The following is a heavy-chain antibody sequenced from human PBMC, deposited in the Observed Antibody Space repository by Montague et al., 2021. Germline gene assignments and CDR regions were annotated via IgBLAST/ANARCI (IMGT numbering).Heavy chain of an antibody. CDR2: IYYSGGT. D-gene: IGHD4-17*01. Sequence: TLSLTCAVSGGSISSTAYYWSWIRQHPGKGLEWIGYIYYSGGTYYNPSLKSRVTISVNTSQNQFSLNLNSVTAADTAVYYCARVGATVTAPFDSWGQGTLVTVSS. CDR3: ARVGATVTAPFDS. CDR1: GGSISSTAYY. J-gene: IGHJ4*02. V-gene: IGHV4-31*11.